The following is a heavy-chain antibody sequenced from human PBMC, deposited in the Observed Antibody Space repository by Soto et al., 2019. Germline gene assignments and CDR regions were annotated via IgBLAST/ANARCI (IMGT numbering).Heavy chain of an antibody. CDR1: GFTFSSYG. Sequence: SLILSCAASGFTFSSYGMHLVRQARGKGLEWVAVISYDGSNKYYADSVKGRFTISRDNSKNTLYLQMNSLRAEDTAVYYCANPFYYDSSGEEFDYWGQGTLVTVSS. J-gene: IGHJ4*02. V-gene: IGHV3-30*18. CDR2: ISYDGSNK. D-gene: IGHD3-22*01. CDR3: ANPFYYDSSGEEFDY.